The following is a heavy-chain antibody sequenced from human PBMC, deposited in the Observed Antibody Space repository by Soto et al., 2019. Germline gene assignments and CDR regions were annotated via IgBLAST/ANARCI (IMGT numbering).Heavy chain of an antibody. CDR2: IYPGDSDT. J-gene: IGHJ4*01. Sequence: GEALKISCKGSGYSFSIYWIGWVRQMPGKGLEWMGIIYPGDSDTRYSPSFQGQVIISVDKSISTAYLQWSSLKASDTAMYYCVRQDGDRLFYFAHWGQGTLVTVSS. V-gene: IGHV5-51*01. D-gene: IGHD2-21*02. CDR1: GYSFSIYW. CDR3: VRQDGDRLFYFAH.